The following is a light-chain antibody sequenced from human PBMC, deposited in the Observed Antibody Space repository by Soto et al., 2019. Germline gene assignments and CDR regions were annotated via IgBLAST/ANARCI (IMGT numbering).Light chain of an antibody. J-gene: IGKJ4*01. CDR2: AAS. CDR1: QGIGNS. V-gene: IGKV1-16*02. Sequence: DIQMTQSPSSLSASVGDRVTLTCRASQGIGNSLAWFQQKPGKAPTPLIYAASNLESGVPSKFSGSRSGTDFTLTISSLQPEDSATYYCQQYNDYPVTFGGGTKVEIK. CDR3: QQYNDYPVT.